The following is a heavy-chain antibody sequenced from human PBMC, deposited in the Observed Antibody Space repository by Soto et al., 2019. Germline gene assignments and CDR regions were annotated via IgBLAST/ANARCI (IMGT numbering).Heavy chain of an antibody. V-gene: IGHV4-4*02. CDR3: ARDEVAVADTGSYGMDV. CDR2: IYHSGST. CDR1: GGSISSSNW. Sequence: LSLTCAVSGGSISSSNWWSWVRQPPGKGLEWIGEIYHSGSTNYNPSLKSRVTISVDKSKNQFSLKLSSVTAADTAVYYCARDEVAVADTGSYGMDVWGQGTTVTVSS. D-gene: IGHD6-19*01. J-gene: IGHJ6*02.